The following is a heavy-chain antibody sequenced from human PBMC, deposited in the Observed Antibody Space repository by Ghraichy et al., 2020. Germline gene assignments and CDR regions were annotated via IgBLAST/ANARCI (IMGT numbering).Heavy chain of an antibody. V-gene: IGHV3-23*01. Sequence: GALRLSCAASRFNFSNYAMTWVRQAPGKGLEWVSAISGSGGSTYYADSGKGRFTISRDNSKNTLYLQMNSLRAEDTAVYYCAKLFPRIVVVPAAGMDVWGQGTTVTVSS. CDR2: ISGSGGST. J-gene: IGHJ6*02. CDR1: RFNFSNYA. D-gene: IGHD2-2*01. CDR3: AKLFPRIVVVPAAGMDV.